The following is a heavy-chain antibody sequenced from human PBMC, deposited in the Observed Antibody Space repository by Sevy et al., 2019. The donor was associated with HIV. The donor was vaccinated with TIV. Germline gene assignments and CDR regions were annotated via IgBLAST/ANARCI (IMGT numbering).Heavy chain of an antibody. V-gene: IGHV3-9*01. CDR3: AKDKGIVGATDAFDI. CDR2: LSWNSGSI. D-gene: IGHD1-26*01. J-gene: IGHJ3*02. Sequence: GGSLRLSCAASGFTFDDYAMHWVRLAPGKGLEWVSGLSWNSGSIGYADSVKGRFTISRDNAKNSLYLQMNSLRAEDTALYYCAKDKGIVGATDAFDIWGQGTMVTVSS. CDR1: GFTFDDYA.